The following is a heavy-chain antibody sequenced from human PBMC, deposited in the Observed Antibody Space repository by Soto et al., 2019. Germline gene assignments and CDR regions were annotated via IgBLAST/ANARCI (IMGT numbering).Heavy chain of an antibody. CDR2: IKSKTDGGTT. CDR3: AKPLPFSAVGPTHYFFDY. V-gene: IGHV3-15*01. D-gene: IGHD1-26*01. Sequence: EVQLVESGGGLVKPGGSLRLSCAASGFTFSNAWMSWVRQAPGKGLEWVARIKSKTDGGTTDYAAPVKGRFTISRDDSRDTVYLQMNSLTAEDTAVYYCAKPLPFSAVGPTHYFFDYWGQGTLVTVSS. J-gene: IGHJ4*02. CDR1: GFTFSNAW.